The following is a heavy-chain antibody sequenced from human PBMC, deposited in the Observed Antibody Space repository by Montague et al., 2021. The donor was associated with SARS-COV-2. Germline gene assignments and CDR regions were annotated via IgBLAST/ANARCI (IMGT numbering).Heavy chain of an antibody. D-gene: IGHD6-13*01. CDR2: VSASGST. Sequence: SETLSLTCTVSGDSISYFYWCWIRQPAGKGLEWIGRVSASGSTNYNPSLNSRVTMSVDTSKKQFSLRLSAVTAADTAVYYCARDVVAAPGTFDYWGQGTLVTVSS. CDR1: GDSISYFY. J-gene: IGHJ4*02. V-gene: IGHV4-4*07. CDR3: ARDVVAAPGTFDY.